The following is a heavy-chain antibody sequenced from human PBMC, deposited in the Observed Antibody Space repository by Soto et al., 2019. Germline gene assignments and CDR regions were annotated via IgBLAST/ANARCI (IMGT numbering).Heavy chain of an antibody. CDR1: GFTFSSYA. CDR3: ARVVLMVYAADY. Sequence: QVQLVESGGGVVQPGRSLRLSCAASGFTFSSYAMHWVRQAPGKGLEWVAVISYDGSNKYYADSVKGRFTISRDNSKNTLYLQMNSLRAEDTAVYYCARVVLMVYAADYWGQGTLVTVSS. J-gene: IGHJ4*02. CDR2: ISYDGSNK. D-gene: IGHD2-8*01. V-gene: IGHV3-30-3*01.